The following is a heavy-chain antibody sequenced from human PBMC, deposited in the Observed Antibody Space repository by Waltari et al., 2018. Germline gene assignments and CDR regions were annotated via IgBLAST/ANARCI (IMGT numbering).Heavy chain of an antibody. V-gene: IGHV4-34*01. J-gene: IGHJ6*02. Sequence: QVQLQQWGAGLLKPSETLSLPCAVYGGSFSGYYWSWIRQPPGKGLEWIGEINHSGSTNYNPSLKSRVTISVDTSKNQFSLKLSSVTAADTAVYYCARGPAGGVWGQGTTVTVSS. CDR2: INHSGST. D-gene: IGHD3-10*01. CDR3: ARGPAGGV. CDR1: GGSFSGYY.